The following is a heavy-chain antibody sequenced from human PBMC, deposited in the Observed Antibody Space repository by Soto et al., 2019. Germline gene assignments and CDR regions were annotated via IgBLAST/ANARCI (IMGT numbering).Heavy chain of an antibody. CDR2: ISWNSGNI. CDR3: AKMVTWDSSGYYQGGFDC. V-gene: IGHV3-9*01. D-gene: IGHD3-22*01. Sequence: TGGSLRLSCAASGFTFEDYAMHWVRQAPGKGLEWVSGISWNSGNIIYADSVKGRFTISRDNAKNSLYLQMNSLRLEDTALYYCAKMVTWDSSGYYQGGFDCWGQGT. J-gene: IGHJ4*02. CDR1: GFTFEDYA.